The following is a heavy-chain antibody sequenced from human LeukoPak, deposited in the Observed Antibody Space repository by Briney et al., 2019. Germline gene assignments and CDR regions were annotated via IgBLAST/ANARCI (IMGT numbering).Heavy chain of an antibody. J-gene: IGHJ5*02. Sequence: SGGSLRLSCAVAGLTFKLYWMHWVRQAPGKGPVWVSRINDDGSDTTYADSVKGRFTISRDDAKNMLFLQMNSLRAEDTAVYYCVRGGPSTWSWGQGTLVTVSS. CDR2: INDDGSDT. D-gene: IGHD2-15*01. V-gene: IGHV3-74*01. CDR1: GLTFKLYW. CDR3: VRGGPSTWS.